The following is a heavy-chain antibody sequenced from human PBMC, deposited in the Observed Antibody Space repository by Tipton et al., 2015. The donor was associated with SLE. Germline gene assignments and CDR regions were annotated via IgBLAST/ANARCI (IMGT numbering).Heavy chain of an antibody. D-gene: IGHD2/OR15-2a*01. Sequence: QLVQSGAEVKKPGASVKVSCKASGYISTRYSMYWVRQAPGQGLEWMGTVGGGSPSYAQKFQGRVTMTRDTSTNTVHMEMSSLTSDDTAVYYCARCGSAPCKLDHWGQGTLVIVSS. J-gene: IGHJ5*02. CDR3: ARCGSAPCKLDH. V-gene: IGHV1-46*01. CDR2: VGGGSP. CDR1: GYISTRYS.